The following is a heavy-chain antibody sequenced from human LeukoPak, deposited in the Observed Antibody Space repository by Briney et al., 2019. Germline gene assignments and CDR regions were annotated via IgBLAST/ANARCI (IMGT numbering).Heavy chain of an antibody. Sequence: SVTVSCKASVGTFSSYAISWVRQAPGQGREWMGGIIPIFGTANYAQKFQGRVTITTDEFTSTAYMELSSLRSEDTAVYYCARDSPPMGNHYYYYMDVWGKGTTVTVSS. CDR2: IIPIFGTA. D-gene: IGHD2-8*01. CDR1: VGTFSSYA. J-gene: IGHJ6*03. CDR3: ARDSPPMGNHYYYYMDV. V-gene: IGHV1-69*05.